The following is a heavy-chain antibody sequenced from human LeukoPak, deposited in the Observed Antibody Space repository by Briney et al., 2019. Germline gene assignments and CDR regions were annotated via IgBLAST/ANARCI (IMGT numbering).Heavy chain of an antibody. CDR2: MNPNSGNT. CDR1: GYTFTSYD. J-gene: IGHJ4*02. CDR3: ARKLVPAMVRGVIRTFPYDY. V-gene: IGHV1-8*01. Sequence: ASVKVSCTASGYTFTSYDINWVRQAPGQGLEWMGWMNPNSGNTGYSQKFQGRVTMTRNTSISTAYMELSSLRSEDTAVYYCARKLVPAMVRGVIRTFPYDYWGQGTLVTVSS. D-gene: IGHD3-10*01.